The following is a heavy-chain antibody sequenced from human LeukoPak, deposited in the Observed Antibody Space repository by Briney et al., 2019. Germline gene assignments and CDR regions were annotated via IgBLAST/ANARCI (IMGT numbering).Heavy chain of an antibody. Sequence: SETLSLTCTVSGGSISSSSYYWGWIRQPPGKGLEWIGSIYYSGSTYYNPSLKSRVTISVDTPKNQFSLKLSSVTAADTAVYYCARHDYYDKGNWFDPWGQGTLVTVSS. CDR2: IYYSGST. D-gene: IGHD3-22*01. CDR1: GGSISSSSYY. V-gene: IGHV4-39*01. J-gene: IGHJ5*02. CDR3: ARHDYYDKGNWFDP.